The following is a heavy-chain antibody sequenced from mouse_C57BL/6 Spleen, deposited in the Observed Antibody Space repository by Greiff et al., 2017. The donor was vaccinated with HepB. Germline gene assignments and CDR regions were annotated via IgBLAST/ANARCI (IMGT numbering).Heavy chain of an antibody. CDR2: FHPYNDDT. Sequence: VKLQESGAELVKPGASVKMSCKASGYTFTTYPIEWMKQNHGKSLEWIGNFHPYNDDTKYNEKFKGKATLTVEKSSSTVYLELSRLTSDDSAVYYCARQDSNYPAWFAYWGQGTLVTVSA. D-gene: IGHD2-5*01. J-gene: IGHJ3*01. CDR1: GYTFTTYP. CDR3: ARQDSNYPAWFAY. V-gene: IGHV1-47*01.